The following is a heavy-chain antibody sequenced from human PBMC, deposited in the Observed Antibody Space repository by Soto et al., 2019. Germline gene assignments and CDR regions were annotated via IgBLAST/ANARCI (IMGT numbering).Heavy chain of an antibody. D-gene: IGHD3-10*01. Sequence: EVQLVQSGAEVKKPGESLRISCKGSGYSFTSYWISWVRQMPGKGLEWMGRIDPSDSYTNYSPSFQGHVTISADKSNSTAYLQWSSLKASDTAMYYCARDYNYGSGSYYKTDAFDIWGQGTMVTVSS. V-gene: IGHV5-10-1*03. CDR1: GYSFTSYW. CDR3: ARDYNYGSGSYYKTDAFDI. CDR2: IDPSDSYT. J-gene: IGHJ3*02.